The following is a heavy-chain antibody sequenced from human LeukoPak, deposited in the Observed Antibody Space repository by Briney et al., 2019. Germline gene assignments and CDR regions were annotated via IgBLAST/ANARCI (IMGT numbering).Heavy chain of an antibody. CDR2: IYYSGST. CDR1: GGSISSGGYY. V-gene: IGHV4-31*03. J-gene: IGHJ4*02. Sequence: SETLSLTCTVSGGSISSGGYYWSWIRQHPGKGLEWIGYIYYSGSTYYNPPLKSRVTISVDTSKNQFSLKLSSVTAADTAVYYCARNLRKYSYGCFGYWGQGTLVTVSS. D-gene: IGHD5-18*01. CDR3: ARNLRKYSYGCFGY.